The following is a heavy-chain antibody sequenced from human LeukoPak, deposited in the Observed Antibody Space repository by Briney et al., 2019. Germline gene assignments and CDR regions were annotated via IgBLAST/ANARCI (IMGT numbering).Heavy chain of an antibody. CDR2: IGGRGGST. J-gene: IGHJ5*02. D-gene: IGHD3-16*01. Sequence: GGSPRLSCAASGFRFSDFTMTWVRQAPGKGPEWVSAIGGRGGSTYYADSLGGRFTISRDNSKDMVYLQMNSLKVEDMATYYCGKEGGAWGQGTKVTVSS. V-gene: IGHV3-23*01. CDR1: GFRFSDFT. CDR3: GKEGGA.